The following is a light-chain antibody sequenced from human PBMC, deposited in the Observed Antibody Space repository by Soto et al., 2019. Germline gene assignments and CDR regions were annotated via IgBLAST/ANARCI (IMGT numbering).Light chain of an antibody. V-gene: IGLV2-14*01. CDR2: DVS. CDR1: SSDVGGYNY. Sequence: QSVQTKPASVSGSPGQSITISCTGTSSDVGGYNYDSWYQQHPGKAPKLMIYDVSNRPSGVSNRFSGSKSGNTASLTISGLQSEDEADYYCSSYTSSSTVVFGGGTKVTVL. CDR3: SSYTSSSTVV. J-gene: IGLJ2*01.